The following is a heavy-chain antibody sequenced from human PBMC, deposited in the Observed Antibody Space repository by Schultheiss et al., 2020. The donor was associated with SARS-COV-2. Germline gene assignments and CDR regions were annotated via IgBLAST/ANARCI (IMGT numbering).Heavy chain of an antibody. CDR3: ARGRGHLSYMDV. D-gene: IGHD3-10*01. Sequence: SQTLSLTCAVSGGSISSGGYSWSWIRQPPGKGLEWIGYIYHSGSTYYNPSLKSRVTISVDRSKNQFSLKLSSVTAADTAVYYCARGRGHLSYMDVWGKGTTVTVSS. CDR1: GGSISSGGYS. V-gene: IGHV4-30-2*01. CDR2: IYHSGST. J-gene: IGHJ6*03.